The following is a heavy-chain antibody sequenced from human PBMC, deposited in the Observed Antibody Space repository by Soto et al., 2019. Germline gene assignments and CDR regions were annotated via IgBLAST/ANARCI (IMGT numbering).Heavy chain of an antibody. D-gene: IGHD3-9*01. CDR3: ARLEGLATISYYFDF. J-gene: IGHJ4*02. V-gene: IGHV4-39*01. CDR2: IYYSGXT. Sequence: QLQLQESGPGLVKPSEALSLTCSVSGGSISSSXXXXGXIRQPPGKGLEWIGSIYYSGXTYYNPSLKSRVTISIDKSKNQFSLKLSSLTAADTAVYYCARLEGLATISYYFDFWGQGTLVTVSS. CDR1: GGSISSSXXX.